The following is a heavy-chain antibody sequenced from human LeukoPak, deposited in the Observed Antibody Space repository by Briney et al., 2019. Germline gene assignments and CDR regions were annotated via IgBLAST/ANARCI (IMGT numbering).Heavy chain of an antibody. CDR2: ISSSSSYI. V-gene: IGHV3-21*01. CDR3: ARPGAEDY. J-gene: IGHJ4*02. D-gene: IGHD1-26*01. CDR1: GFTFDEYT. Sequence: GGSLRLSCAASGFTFDEYTMHWVRQAPGKGLEWVSSISSSSSYIYYADSVKGRFTISRDNAKNSLYLQMNSLRAEDTAVYYCARPGAEDYWGQGTLVTVSS.